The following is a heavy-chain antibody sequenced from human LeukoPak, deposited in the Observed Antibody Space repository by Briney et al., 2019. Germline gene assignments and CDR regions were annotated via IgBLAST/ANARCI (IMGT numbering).Heavy chain of an antibody. D-gene: IGHD3-22*01. CDR1: GYTSTGYY. J-gene: IGHJ4*02. V-gene: IGHV1-2*02. Sequence: ASVKVSCKASGYTSTGYYMHWVRQAPGQGLEWMGWINPNSGGTNYAQKFQGRVTMTRDTSISTAYMELSRLRSDDTAVYYCASSYYYDSSGLMYPIDYWGQGTLVTVSS. CDR3: ASSYYYDSSGLMYPIDY. CDR2: INPNSGGT.